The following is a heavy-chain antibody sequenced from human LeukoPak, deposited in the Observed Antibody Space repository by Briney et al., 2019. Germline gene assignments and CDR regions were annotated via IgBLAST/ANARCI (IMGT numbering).Heavy chain of an antibody. D-gene: IGHD3-22*01. CDR1: GFTFSTYD. Sequence: GGSLRLSCAASGFTFSTYDMSWLRQAPGQGLEGVSVISGSGDNTYYADSVKGRFTISRDNSKNTLYLQMNSLIAEDTALYYCASLDYFDSSDYGDYWGQGTLVTVSS. V-gene: IGHV3-23*01. J-gene: IGHJ4*02. CDR2: ISGSGDNT. CDR3: ASLDYFDSSDYGDY.